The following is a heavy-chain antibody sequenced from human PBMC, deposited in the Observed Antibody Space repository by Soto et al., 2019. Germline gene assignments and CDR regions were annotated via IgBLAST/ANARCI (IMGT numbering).Heavy chain of an antibody. CDR2: INAGNGNT. Sequence: ASVKVSCKASGYTFTNYAMHWVRQAPGQSLEWMGWINAGNGNTKYSQKFQGRVTITRDTSAGTAYMELSSLRSEDTAVYYCASHNVAATLYGMDVWGQGXTVT. D-gene: IGHD2-15*01. CDR3: ASHNVAATLYGMDV. J-gene: IGHJ6*02. CDR1: GYTFTNYA. V-gene: IGHV1-3*01.